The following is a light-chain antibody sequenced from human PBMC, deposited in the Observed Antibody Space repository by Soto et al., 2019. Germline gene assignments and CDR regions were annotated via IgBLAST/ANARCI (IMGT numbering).Light chain of an antibody. CDR3: QQSYSTPLA. J-gene: IGKJ5*01. Sequence: DIQMTQSPSSLSASVGDRVTITCRASQSISSYLNWYQQKPGKAPKLLIYAASSLQSGVPSRFRGSGSGTDFTLTISSLQPEDFATYYCQQSYSTPLAVGQGTRMET. CDR1: QSISSY. CDR2: AAS. V-gene: IGKV1-39*01.